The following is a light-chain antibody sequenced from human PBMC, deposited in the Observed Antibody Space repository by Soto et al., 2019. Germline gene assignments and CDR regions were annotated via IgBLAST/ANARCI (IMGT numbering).Light chain of an antibody. CDR2: WAS. V-gene: IGKV4-1*01. Sequence: DIVMTQSPDSLAVSLGERATIICKSSQSVLYSSNNKNYLAWYQQKPGQPPKLLIYWASTRESGVPDRFSGRGSGTYFTLHINRLQAEDGAVYYCQKYYSTPPTFGPGTKVEIK. CDR3: QKYYSTPPT. J-gene: IGKJ1*01. CDR1: QSVLYSSNNKNY.